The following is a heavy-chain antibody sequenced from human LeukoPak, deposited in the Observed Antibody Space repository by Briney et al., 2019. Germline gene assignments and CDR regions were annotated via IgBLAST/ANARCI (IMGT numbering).Heavy chain of an antibody. D-gene: IGHD2-2*01. Sequence: ASVKVSCKASGYTFTSYYMHWVRQAPGQGLEWMGVINPSGGSTSYAQKFQGRVTMTRDTSTSTVYMELRSLRSEDTAVYYCARAYCSSTSCKGRDWFDPWGQGTLVTVSS. CDR2: INPSGGST. J-gene: IGHJ5*02. V-gene: IGHV1-46*03. CDR1: GYTFTSYY. CDR3: ARAYCSSTSCKGRDWFDP.